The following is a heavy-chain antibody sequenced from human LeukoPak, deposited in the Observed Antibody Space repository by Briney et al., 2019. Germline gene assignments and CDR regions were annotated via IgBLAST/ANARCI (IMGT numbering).Heavy chain of an antibody. CDR3: AKDLGEEAGTTYFDY. CDR2: ISWNSGSI. Sequence: GGSLRLSCAASGFTFDDYAMHWVRQAPGKGLEWVSGISWNSGSIGYADSVKGRFTISRDNAKNSLYLQMNSLRAEDTALYYCAKDLGEEAGTTYFDYWGRGTLVTVSS. CDR1: GFTFDDYA. D-gene: IGHD4-17*01. J-gene: IGHJ4*02. V-gene: IGHV3-9*01.